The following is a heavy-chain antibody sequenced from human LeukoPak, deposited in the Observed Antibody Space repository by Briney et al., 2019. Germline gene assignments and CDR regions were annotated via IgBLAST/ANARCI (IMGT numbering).Heavy chain of an antibody. D-gene: IGHD3-10*01. J-gene: IGHJ4*02. CDR1: AGSISSGDYY. V-gene: IGHV4-30-4*08. Sequence: SQTLSLTRTVSAGSISSGDYYWSWIRQPPGKGLEWIGYIYYSGSTYYNPSLKSRVTISVDTSKNQFSLKLSSVTAADTAVYYCARGGTYYYGSGSHDYWGQGTLVTVSS. CDR2: IYYSGST. CDR3: ARGGTYYYGSGSHDY.